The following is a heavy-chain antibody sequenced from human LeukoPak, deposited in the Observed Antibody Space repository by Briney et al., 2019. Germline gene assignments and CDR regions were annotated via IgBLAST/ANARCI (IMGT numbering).Heavy chain of an antibody. CDR1: GFTFDDYA. J-gene: IGHJ3*02. CDR3: AKDTTWIPDDKDDAFDI. CDR2: ISWNSGSI. D-gene: IGHD5-18*01. Sequence: GGSLRLSCAASGFTFDDYAMHWVRQAPGKGLEWVSGISWNSGSIGYADSVKGRFTISRDNAKNSLYLQMNSLRAEDTALYYCAKDTTWIPDDKDDAFDIWGQGTMVTVSS. V-gene: IGHV3-9*01.